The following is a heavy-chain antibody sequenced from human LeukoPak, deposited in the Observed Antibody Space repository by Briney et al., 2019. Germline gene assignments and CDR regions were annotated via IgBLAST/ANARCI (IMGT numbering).Heavy chain of an antibody. V-gene: IGHV4-59*08. CDR3: ARHRIVGATVYFDY. CDR2: IYYSGST. Sequence: SETLSLTCTVSGGSISSYYWSWIRQPPGKGLEWIGYIYYSGSTNYNPSLKSRVTISVDTSKNQFSLKLSSVAAADTAVYYCARHRIVGATVYFDYWGQGTLVTVSS. CDR1: GGSISSYY. J-gene: IGHJ4*02. D-gene: IGHD1-26*01.